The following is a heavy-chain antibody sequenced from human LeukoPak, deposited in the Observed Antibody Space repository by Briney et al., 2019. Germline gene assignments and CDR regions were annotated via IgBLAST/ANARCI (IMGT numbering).Heavy chain of an antibody. V-gene: IGHV1-18*01. CDR1: GYIFNSYP. D-gene: IGHD3-3*01. Sequence: GASVKVSCKASGYIFNSYPLTWVRQAPGVGFEWVGWITADNFNTNYAQKFQGRVTLTKETSTNTAYMEMRSLMSDDTAVYYCARVRTPFGVVASPDALDVWGQGTAVTVSS. J-gene: IGHJ3*01. CDR3: ARVRTPFGVVASPDALDV. CDR2: ITADNFNT.